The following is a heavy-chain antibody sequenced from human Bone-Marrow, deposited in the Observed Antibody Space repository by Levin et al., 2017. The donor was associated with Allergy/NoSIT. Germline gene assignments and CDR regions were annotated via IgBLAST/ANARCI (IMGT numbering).Heavy chain of an antibody. D-gene: IGHD1-14*01. CDR1: GFAFSNYG. CDR3: GKVALFEEPYFYQYIDV. Sequence: QTGGSLRLSCAASGFAFSNYGIHWVRQAPGKGLEWVALISYDGNNKYYADSVKGRFTISRDNSKNTVYLQMNSLRREDTAVYYCGKVALFEEPYFYQYIDVWGRGTTVNVTS. CDR2: ISYDGNNK. V-gene: IGHV3-30*18. J-gene: IGHJ6*03.